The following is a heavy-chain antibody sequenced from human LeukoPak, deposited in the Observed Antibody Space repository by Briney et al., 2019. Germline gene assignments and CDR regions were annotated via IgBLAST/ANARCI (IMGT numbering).Heavy chain of an antibody. CDR1: GLRLSDYY. D-gene: IGHD2/OR15-2a*01. CDR2: ISSGGDIM. J-gene: IGHJ1*01. Sequence: GGFLRLSCAASGLRLSDYYVSWIRQAPGKGLQWVSYISSGGDIMHYADSVKGRFTSSRDNAKNSGYLEMNSLGAEDTAVYYCATNLIGAGEYFQQWGQGTLVTVSS. V-gene: IGHV3-11*01. CDR3: ATNLIGAGEYFQQ.